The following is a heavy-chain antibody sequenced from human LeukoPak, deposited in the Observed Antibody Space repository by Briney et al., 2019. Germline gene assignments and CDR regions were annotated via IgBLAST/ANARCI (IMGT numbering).Heavy chain of an antibody. CDR1: GFTFDEYG. Sequence: GGSLRLSCAASGFTFDEYGMSWVRQAPGKGLESVSAISGSGGSTYYADSVKGRFTISRDNSKNTLYLQMNSLRAEDTAVYYCAKSGIAAAGRRRHYYYYYMDVWGKGTTVTVSS. CDR2: ISGSGGST. D-gene: IGHD6-13*01. V-gene: IGHV3-23*01. CDR3: AKSGIAAAGRRRHYYYYYMDV. J-gene: IGHJ6*03.